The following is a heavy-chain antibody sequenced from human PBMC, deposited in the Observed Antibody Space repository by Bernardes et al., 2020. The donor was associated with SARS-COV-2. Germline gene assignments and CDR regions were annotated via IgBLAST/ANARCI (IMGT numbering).Heavy chain of an antibody. J-gene: IGHJ4*02. V-gene: IGHV5-51*01. CDR2: IYPGDSDT. CDR3: ARLGQGLLTMIDLFDY. CDR1: GYSFTSYW. D-gene: IGHD3-22*01. Sequence: GESLKISCKGSGYSFTSYWIGWVRQMPGKGLEWMGIIYPGDSDTRYSPSFQGQVTISADKSISTAYLQWSSLKASDTAMYYCARLGQGLLTMIDLFDYWGQGTLVTVSS.